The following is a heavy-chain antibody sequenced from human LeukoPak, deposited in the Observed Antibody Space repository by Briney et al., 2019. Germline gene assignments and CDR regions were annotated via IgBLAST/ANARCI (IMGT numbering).Heavy chain of an antibody. Sequence: SETLSLTCIVSGGSISRSGYYWAWIRQPPGKGLEWIGNIYYSGSTYYSPSLKSRLTISVDTSKNQFSLKLSSVTAADTAVYYCARDRYYYDSSGARVGDYWGQGTLVTVSS. CDR1: GGSISRSGYY. D-gene: IGHD3-22*01. J-gene: IGHJ4*02. CDR3: ARDRYYYDSSGARVGDY. V-gene: IGHV4-39*02. CDR2: IYYSGST.